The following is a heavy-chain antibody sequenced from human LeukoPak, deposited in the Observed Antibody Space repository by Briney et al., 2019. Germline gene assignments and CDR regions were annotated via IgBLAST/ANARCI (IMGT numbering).Heavy chain of an antibody. V-gene: IGHV1-69*04. D-gene: IGHD2-2*01. J-gene: IGHJ3*02. CDR3: ARGQSRGASDI. CDR2: IIPILGIA. Sequence: SVKVSCKASGGTFSSYAISWVRQAPGQGLEWMGRIIPILGIANYAQKFQGRVTITADKSTSTAYMELSSLRSEDTAVYYCARGQSRGASDIWGQGTMVNVSS. CDR1: GGTFSSYA.